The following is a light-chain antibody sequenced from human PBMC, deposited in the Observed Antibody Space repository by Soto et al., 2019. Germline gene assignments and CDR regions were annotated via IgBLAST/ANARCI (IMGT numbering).Light chain of an antibody. Sequence: EIVLTQSPATLSLSPGERATLSCRASQSVSSYLAWYQQKPGQAPRLLIYDASNRATGIPARFSGSGSGTDFTLTISSLEPEDFAVDYCQQRSNWPCAFGPGTKVDIK. J-gene: IGKJ3*01. CDR3: QQRSNWPCA. CDR1: QSVSSY. CDR2: DAS. V-gene: IGKV3-11*01.